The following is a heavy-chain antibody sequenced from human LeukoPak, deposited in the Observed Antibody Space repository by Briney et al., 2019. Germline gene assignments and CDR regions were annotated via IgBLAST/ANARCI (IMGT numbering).Heavy chain of an antibody. Sequence: ASVKVSCKVSGKSLTELFMHWVRQAPGKGLEWMGGFDPEDDATIYAQDFQGRVTMTEDTSTDTAYMELSSLRSEDTAVYYCATLVVPAAIDAFDIWGQGTMVTVSS. D-gene: IGHD2-2*02. CDR3: ATLVVPAAIDAFDI. V-gene: IGHV1-24*01. CDR2: FDPEDDAT. CDR1: GKSLTELF. J-gene: IGHJ3*02.